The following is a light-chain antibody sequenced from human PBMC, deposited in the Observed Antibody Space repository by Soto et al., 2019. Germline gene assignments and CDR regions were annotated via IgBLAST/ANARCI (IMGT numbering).Light chain of an antibody. V-gene: IGLV2-14*01. CDR1: SSDVGGYKF. Sequence: QSALTQPASVSGSPGQSITISCTGTSSDVGGYKFVSWYQQHPGTAPKLMIYEVSNRPSGVSNRFSGSKSGNTASLTISGLQAEDEADYFCGSYTGSIYVFGNGTKLTVL. CDR3: GSYTGSIYV. J-gene: IGLJ1*01. CDR2: EVS.